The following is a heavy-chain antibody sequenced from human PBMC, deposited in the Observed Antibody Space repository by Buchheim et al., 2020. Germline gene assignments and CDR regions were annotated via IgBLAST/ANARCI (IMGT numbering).Heavy chain of an antibody. J-gene: IGHJ4*02. Sequence: QVQLVESGGGVVQPGRSLRLSCAASGFTFSSYGMHWVRQAPGKGLEWVAVISYDGSNKYYADSVKGRFTISRDNSKNTLYLQMNSLRAEVTAVYYCAKDGGSYYVVPFDYWGQGTL. V-gene: IGHV3-30*18. CDR3: AKDGGSYYVVPFDY. D-gene: IGHD1-26*01. CDR1: GFTFSSYG. CDR2: ISYDGSNK.